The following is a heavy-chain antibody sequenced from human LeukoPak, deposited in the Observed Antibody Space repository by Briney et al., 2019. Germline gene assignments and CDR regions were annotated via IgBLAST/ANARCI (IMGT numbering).Heavy chain of an antibody. CDR3: ARGYCSGGSCYPFDY. CDR2: IIPIFGIA. J-gene: IGHJ4*02. V-gene: IGHV1-69*04. Sequence: ASVKVSCKASGGTFSSYAISWVRQAPGQGLEWMGRIIPIFGIANYAQKFQGRVTITADKSTSTAYMELSSLRSEDTAVYYCARGYCSGGSCYPFDYWGQGTLVTVPS. D-gene: IGHD2-15*01. CDR1: GGTFSSYA.